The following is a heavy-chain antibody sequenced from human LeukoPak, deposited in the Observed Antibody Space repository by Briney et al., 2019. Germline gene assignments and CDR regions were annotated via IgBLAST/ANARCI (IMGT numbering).Heavy chain of an antibody. D-gene: IGHD4-17*01. J-gene: IGHJ4*02. CDR2: ISSSGSTI. Sequence: GGSLRLSCAASGFTFSDYYMSWIRQAPGKGLEWVSYISSSGSTIYYADSVKRRFTISRDNAKNSLYLQMNSLRAEDTAVYYCARVHRMTTAYYWGQGTLVTVSS. CDR1: GFTFSDYY. CDR3: ARVHRMTTAYY. V-gene: IGHV3-11*01.